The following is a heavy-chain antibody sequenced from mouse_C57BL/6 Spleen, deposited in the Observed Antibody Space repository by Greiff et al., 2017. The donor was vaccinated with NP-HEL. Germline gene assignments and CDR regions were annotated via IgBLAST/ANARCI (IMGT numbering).Heavy chain of an antibody. CDR3: ARSNYYGSRSYFDY. J-gene: IGHJ2*01. D-gene: IGHD1-1*01. Sequence: QVQLKQPGTELVKPGASVKLSCKASGYTFTSYWMHWVKQRPGQGLEWIGNINPSNGGTNYNEKFKSKATLTVDKSSSTAYMQLSSLTSEDSAVYYCARSNYYGSRSYFDYWGQGTTLTVSS. V-gene: IGHV1-53*01. CDR2: INPSNGGT. CDR1: GYTFTSYW.